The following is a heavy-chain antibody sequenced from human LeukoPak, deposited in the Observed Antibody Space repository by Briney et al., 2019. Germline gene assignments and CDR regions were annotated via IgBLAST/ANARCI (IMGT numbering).Heavy chain of an antibody. CDR1: GFTFSSYA. V-gene: IGHV3-23*01. D-gene: IGHD2-2*01. CDR2: ISGSGSST. Sequence: GGSLRLSCAASGFTFSSYAMTWVRQAPGKGLEWVSPISGSGSSTYYAASVKGRFTISRDNSKNTLYLQMNSLRAEDTAVYYCAKPESTTYTPADHWGQGTLVTVSS. CDR3: AKPESTTYTPADH. J-gene: IGHJ4*02.